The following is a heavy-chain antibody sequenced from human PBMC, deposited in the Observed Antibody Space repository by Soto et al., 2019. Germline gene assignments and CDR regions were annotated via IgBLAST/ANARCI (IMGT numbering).Heavy chain of an antibody. D-gene: IGHD2-15*01. CDR2: ISYDGSNK. Sequence: GGSLRLSCAAYGFTFNSYAMHWVRQAPGKGLEWVAVISYDGSNKYYADSVKGRFTISRDNSKNSLYLQMNSLRAEDTALYYCAAALGAFDIWGQGTMVTVSS. J-gene: IGHJ3*02. CDR3: AAALGAFDI. CDR1: GFTFNSYA. V-gene: IGHV3-30-3*01.